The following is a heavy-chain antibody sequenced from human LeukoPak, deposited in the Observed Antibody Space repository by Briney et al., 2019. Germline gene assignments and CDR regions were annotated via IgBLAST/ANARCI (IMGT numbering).Heavy chain of an antibody. J-gene: IGHJ6*03. CDR1: GFTFSSYS. Sequence: PGGSLRLSCAASGFTFSSYSMNWVRQAPGKGLEWVSSISSSSSYIHYADSVKGRFTISRDNAKNSLYLQMNSLRAEDTAVYYCARESPTPLNNYYYYFYMDVWGKGTTVTVSS. CDR3: ARESPTPLNNYYYYFYMDV. V-gene: IGHV3-21*01. CDR2: ISSSSSYI.